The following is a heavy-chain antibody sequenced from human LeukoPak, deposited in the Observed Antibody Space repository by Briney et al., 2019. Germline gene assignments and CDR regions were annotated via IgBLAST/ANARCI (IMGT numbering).Heavy chain of an antibody. CDR3: VRDQTGYFDY. CDR1: GFTFSNNW. V-gene: IGHV3-7*01. Sequence: PGGSLRLSCAASGFTFSNNWMSWVRQAPGKGLEWVANIKQDGSEKYYVDSVKGRFTISRDNAKNSLYLQMNSLRVEDTAVYYCVRDQTGYFDYWGQGTLVTVSS. CDR2: IKQDGSEK. D-gene: IGHD7-27*01. J-gene: IGHJ4*02.